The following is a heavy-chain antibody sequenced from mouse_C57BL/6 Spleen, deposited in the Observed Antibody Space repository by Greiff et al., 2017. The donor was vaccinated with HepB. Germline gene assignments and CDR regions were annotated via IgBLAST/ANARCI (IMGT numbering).Heavy chain of an antibody. CDR1: GYSITSGYY. V-gene: IGHV3-6*01. CDR3: ARGGYGLYYFDY. D-gene: IGHD1-1*01. CDR2: ISYDGSN. J-gene: IGHJ2*01. Sequence: EVHLVESGPGLVKPSQSLSLTCSVTGYSITSGYYWNWIRQFPGNKLEWMGYISYDGSNNYNPSLKNRISITRDTSKNQFFLKLNSVTTEDTATYYCARGGYGLYYFDYWGQGSTLTVSS.